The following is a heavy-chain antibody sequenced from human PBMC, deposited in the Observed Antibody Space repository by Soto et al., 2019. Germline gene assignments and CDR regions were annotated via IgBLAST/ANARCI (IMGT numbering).Heavy chain of an antibody. CDR2: VHHDGGI. CDR1: GASLSGYH. D-gene: IGHD4-17*01. J-gene: IGHJ4*02. V-gene: IGHV4-34*01. CDR3: SRGYGAKWPTSDY. Sequence: SETLSLTCAVYGASLSGYHYTWIRQSPGKGLERIGEVHHDGGINYNPSLASRVTISADASKNQFSLRLRSATAADTAVYYCSRGYGAKWPTSDYWGQGTPVTVSS.